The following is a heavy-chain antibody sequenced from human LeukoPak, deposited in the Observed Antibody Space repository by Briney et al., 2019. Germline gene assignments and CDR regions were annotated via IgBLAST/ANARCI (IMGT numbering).Heavy chain of an antibody. Sequence: GRSLRLSCAASGFTFSSYGMHWVRQAPGKGLEWVAVISYDRSNTYYADSVKGRFTISRDNSKNTLYLQMNSLRAEDTALYYCAKDPFSCRSSGCHGIDYWGQGTLVTVSS. CDR2: ISYDRSNT. D-gene: IGHD6-19*01. CDR3: AKDPFSCRSSGCHGIDY. V-gene: IGHV3-30*18. CDR1: GFTFSSYG. J-gene: IGHJ4*02.